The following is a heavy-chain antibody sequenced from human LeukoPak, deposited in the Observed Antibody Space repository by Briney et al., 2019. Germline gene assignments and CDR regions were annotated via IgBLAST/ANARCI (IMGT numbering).Heavy chain of an antibody. CDR1: GFTFSSYA. Sequence: GGSLRLSCAASGFTFSSYAMHWVRQAPGKGLEWVAVISYDGSNKYYADSVKGRFTISRDNSKNTLYLQMNSLRAEDTAVYYRARDGLWFGELLNYMDVWGKGTTVTVSS. J-gene: IGHJ6*03. D-gene: IGHD3-10*01. CDR2: ISYDGSNK. CDR3: ARDGLWFGELLNYMDV. V-gene: IGHV3-30*01.